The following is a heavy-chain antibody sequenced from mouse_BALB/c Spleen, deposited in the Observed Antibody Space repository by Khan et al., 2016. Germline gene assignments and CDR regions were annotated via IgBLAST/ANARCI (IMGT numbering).Heavy chain of an antibody. CDR3: ARAWYSMDY. Sequence: QVQLKQSGAELMKPGASVKISCKATGYTFNNYWLEWVKQRPGHGLEWIGDILPGSGNSNYNENLKGKATFTADTSSNTAYMQLSSLTSEDSAVYYCARAWYSMDYWGQGTSVTVSS. CDR2: ILPGSGNS. V-gene: IGHV1-9*01. CDR1: GYTFNNYW. J-gene: IGHJ4*01.